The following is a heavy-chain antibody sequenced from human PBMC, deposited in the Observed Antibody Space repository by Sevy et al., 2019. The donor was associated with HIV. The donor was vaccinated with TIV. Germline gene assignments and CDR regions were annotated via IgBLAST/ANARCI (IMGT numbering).Heavy chain of an antibody. D-gene: IGHD1-26*01. CDR1: GYSFTSYW. V-gene: IGHV5-51*01. J-gene: IGHJ3*02. CDR3: ARQGRRSSDAFDI. CDR2: IYPGDSDT. Sequence: GESLKISCKGSGYSFTSYWIGWVRQMPGKDLGWMGIIYPGDSDTRDSPSFQGQVPISADKSISPAYLQWSSLKASDTAMYYCARQGRRSSDAFDIWGQGTMVTVS.